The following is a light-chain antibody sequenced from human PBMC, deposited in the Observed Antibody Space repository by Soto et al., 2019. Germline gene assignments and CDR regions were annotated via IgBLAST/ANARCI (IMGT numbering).Light chain of an antibody. CDR1: QSLLHSNGYNF. V-gene: IGKV2-28*01. CDR3: MQALQTPPYT. Sequence: DIVMTQSPLSLPVTPGEPASISCRSSQSLLHSNGYNFLDWYLQKPGQSPQLLIYLSSNRASGVPDRFSGSGSGTDFTLKISRVEAEDVGVYFCMQALQTPPYTFGQGTKLEIK. CDR2: LSS. J-gene: IGKJ2*01.